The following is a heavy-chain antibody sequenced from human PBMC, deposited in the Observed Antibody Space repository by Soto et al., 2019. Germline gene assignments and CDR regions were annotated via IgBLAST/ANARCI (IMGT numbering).Heavy chain of an antibody. CDR2: IWYDGSNK. CDR1: GFTFSSYG. Sequence: PGGSLRLSCAASGFTFSSYGMHWVRQAPGKGLEWVAVIWYDGSNKYYADSVKGRFTISRDNSKNTLYLQMNSLRAEDTAVYYCAMTLRGSSYFDYWGQGTLVTVS. V-gene: IGHV3-33*01. J-gene: IGHJ4*02. D-gene: IGHD1-26*01. CDR3: AMTLRGSSYFDY.